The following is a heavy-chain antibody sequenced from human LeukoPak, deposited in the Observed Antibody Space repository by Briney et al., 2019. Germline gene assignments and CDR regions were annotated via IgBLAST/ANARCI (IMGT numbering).Heavy chain of an antibody. CDR1: GGSISTYY. V-gene: IGHV4-59*01. J-gene: IGHJ4*02. CDR2: IYYSGST. D-gene: IGHD6-19*01. Sequence: PSETLSLTCTVSGGSISTYYWSWIRQPPGKGLEWIGYIYYSGSTNYNPSLKSRVTISVDTSKNQHSLKLNSLSAADTAVYHCVRGSGWYLYWGQGTLVTVSS. CDR3: VRGSGWYLY.